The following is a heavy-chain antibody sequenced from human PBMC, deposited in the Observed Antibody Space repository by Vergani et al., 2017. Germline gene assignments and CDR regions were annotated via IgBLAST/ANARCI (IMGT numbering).Heavy chain of an antibody. V-gene: IGHV1-69*01. CDR2: IIPIFGTA. Sequence: QVQLVQSGAEVKKPGSPVKVSCKASGGPFSSYAISWVRQAPGQGLEWMGGIIPIFGTANYAQKSQGRVTIIADESTSTAYMELSSLRSEDTAVYYCARGEGYCSGGSCCPDYWGQGTLVTVSS. CDR1: GGPFSSYA. J-gene: IGHJ4*02. CDR3: ARGEGYCSGGSCCPDY. D-gene: IGHD2-15*01.